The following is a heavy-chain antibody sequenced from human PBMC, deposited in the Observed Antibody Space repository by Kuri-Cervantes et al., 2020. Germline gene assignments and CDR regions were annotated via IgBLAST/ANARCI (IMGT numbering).Heavy chain of an antibody. Sequence: SETLSLTCAVSGYSINSGYYWGWIRQPPGKGLEWIGYIYYSGSTNYNPSLKSRVTISVDTSKNQFSLKLSSVTAADTAVYYCARGGTDYGDRIIDYWGQGTLVTVSS. CDR1: GYSINSGYY. CDR3: ARGGTDYGDRIIDY. CDR2: IYYSGST. J-gene: IGHJ4*02. D-gene: IGHD4-17*01. V-gene: IGHV4-38-2*01.